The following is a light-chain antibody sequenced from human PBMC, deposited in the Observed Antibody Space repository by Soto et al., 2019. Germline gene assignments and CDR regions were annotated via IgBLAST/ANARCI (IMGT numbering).Light chain of an antibody. CDR3: QQGNSFPWT. CDR1: QGISSR. CDR2: AAS. V-gene: IGKV1-12*02. Sequence: DIQMTQSPSSVSASEGDRVTITCRASQGISSRLAWYQQKPGKAPKLLIYAASSLQSGVPSRFSGSGSGTDFTLTISSLQPEAFATYYCQQGNSFPWTFGQGTKVEIK. J-gene: IGKJ1*01.